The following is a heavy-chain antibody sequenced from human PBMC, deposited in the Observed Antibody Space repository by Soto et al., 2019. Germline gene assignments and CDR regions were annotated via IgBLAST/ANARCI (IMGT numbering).Heavy chain of an antibody. Sequence: VGSLRLSCAASGFTFSSYSMNWVRQAPGKGLEWVSSISSSSSYIYYADSVKGRFTISRDNAKNSLYLQMNSLRAEDTAVYYCARALKAAYDYWGQGTLVTVST. CDR3: ARALKAAYDY. CDR1: GFTFSSYS. V-gene: IGHV3-21*01. CDR2: ISSSSSYI. J-gene: IGHJ4*02. D-gene: IGHD2-21*01.